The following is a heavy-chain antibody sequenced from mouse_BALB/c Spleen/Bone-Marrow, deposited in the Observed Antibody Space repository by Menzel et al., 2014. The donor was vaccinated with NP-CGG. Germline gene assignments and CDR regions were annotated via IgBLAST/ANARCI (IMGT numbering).Heavy chain of an antibody. CDR1: GFSLTRNG. D-gene: IGHD1-1*01. J-gene: IGHJ1*01. Sequence: QVQLQQSGPGLVQPSQSLSITCTVSGFSLTRNGVHWVRQSPGKGLDWLGVIWRGGSTDYNEAFMSRLSITKDNSKSQVFFKMNSLQGDDTAIYYCAKGGITTVWYFDVWGAGTTVTVSS. CDR2: IWRGGST. CDR3: AKGGITTVWYFDV. V-gene: IGHV2-5*01.